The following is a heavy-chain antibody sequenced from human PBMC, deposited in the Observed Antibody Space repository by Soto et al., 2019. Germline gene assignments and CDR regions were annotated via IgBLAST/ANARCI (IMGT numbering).Heavy chain of an antibody. CDR3: AREVAADGTFREDVFDI. Sequence: QVHLVQSGAEVKKPGSSVKVSCKAPGGTFSNHAINWVRQAPGQGLEGMGRIIPIFTTTNYAQKIQGRVTMTADESTITAYLELSSLKHDDTAVYYCAREVAADGTFREDVFDIWGQGTLVTVSS. CDR2: IIPIFTTT. J-gene: IGHJ3*02. CDR1: GGTFSNHA. V-gene: IGHV1-69*12. D-gene: IGHD6-13*01.